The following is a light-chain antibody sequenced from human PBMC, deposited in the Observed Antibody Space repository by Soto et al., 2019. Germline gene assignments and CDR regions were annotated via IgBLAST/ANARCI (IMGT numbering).Light chain of an antibody. V-gene: IGLV1-51*01. CDR1: DSNVGNNY. CDR2: DTS. Sequence: QSVLTHPPSVSAGTGQRVIISCSGSDSNVGNNYVSWYQQFPGAPSKHLIYDTSKRPSWISARFSASAAGTSATLIISSLPTGDEAKYYCGTWDTALSAGKFGGGTKLTVL. J-gene: IGLJ3*02. CDR3: GTWDTALSAGK.